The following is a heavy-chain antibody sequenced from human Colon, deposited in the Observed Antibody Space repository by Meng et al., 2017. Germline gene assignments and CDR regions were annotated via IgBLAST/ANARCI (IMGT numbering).Heavy chain of an antibody. CDR1: GFAFSNYG. D-gene: IGHD1-14*01. CDR2: IWYDGTKK. CDR3: ARGNRGYFYGMDV. Sequence: GGSLRLSCSASGFAFSNYGFHWVRQAPGKGLEWVAVIWYDGTKKSYVDSVKGRFTISRDNSKSTFYLQMNSLSAEDTATYYCARGNRGYFYGMDVWGQGTTVTVSS. V-gene: IGHV3-33*01. J-gene: IGHJ6*02.